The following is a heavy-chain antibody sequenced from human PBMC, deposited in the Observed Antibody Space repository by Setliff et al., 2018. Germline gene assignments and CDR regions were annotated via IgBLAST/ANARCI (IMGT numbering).Heavy chain of an antibody. V-gene: IGHV1-69*05. CDR3: AREGVDTRSSTDYRYYMDV. J-gene: IGHJ6*03. Sequence: SVKVSCKASGYTLTNYYMHWVRQAPGQGLEWMGGTIPMFGSTKYAQKFQERVTIIKDESTSTAYMEVSSLRTEDTAVYYCAREGVDTRSSTDYRYYMDVWGKGTTVTVSS. CDR1: GYTLTNYY. CDR2: TIPMFGST. D-gene: IGHD5-18*01.